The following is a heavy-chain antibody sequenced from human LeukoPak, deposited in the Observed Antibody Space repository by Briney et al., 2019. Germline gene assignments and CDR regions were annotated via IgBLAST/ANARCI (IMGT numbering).Heavy chain of an antibody. Sequence: GGSLRLSCAASGFIFSSYWMSWVRQAPGKGLEWVANIKQDGSEKYYVDSVKGRFTISRDNAKNSLYLQMNSLRAEDTAVYYCARDVYSSSWSFDYWGQGTLVTVSS. CDR1: GFIFSSYW. CDR3: ARDVYSSSWSFDY. V-gene: IGHV3-7*01. J-gene: IGHJ4*02. CDR2: IKQDGSEK. D-gene: IGHD6-13*01.